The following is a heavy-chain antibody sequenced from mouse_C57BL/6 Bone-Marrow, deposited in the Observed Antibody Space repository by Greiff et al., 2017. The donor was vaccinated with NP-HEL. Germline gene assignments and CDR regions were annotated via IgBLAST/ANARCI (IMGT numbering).Heavy chain of an antibody. Sequence: QVHVKQPGAELVKPGASVKMSCKASGYTFTSYWITWVKQRPGQGLEWIGDIYPGSGSTNYTEKFKSKATLTVDTSSSTAYMQLSSLTSDDSADYYCGREGFAGWGKGTLVTVSA. CDR3: GREGFAG. V-gene: IGHV1-55*01. CDR1: GYTFTSYW. CDR2: IYPGSGST. J-gene: IGHJ3*01.